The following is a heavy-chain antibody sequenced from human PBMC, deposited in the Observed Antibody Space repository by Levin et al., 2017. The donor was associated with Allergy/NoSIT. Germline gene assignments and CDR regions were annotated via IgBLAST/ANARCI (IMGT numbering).Heavy chain of an antibody. CDR3: ARARGDWGKVGYYFDY. CDR2: IAFDGSDK. V-gene: IGHV3-30*03. D-gene: IGHD7-27*01. J-gene: IGHJ4*02. Sequence: GESLKISCAASGFTFSNYGIHWVRQAPGKGLEWVAVIAFDGSDKYYADSVKGRITISRDNSKNMVYLQMNSLTSDDTALYYCARARGDWGKVGYYFDYWGQGTLVTVSS. CDR1: GFTFSNYG.